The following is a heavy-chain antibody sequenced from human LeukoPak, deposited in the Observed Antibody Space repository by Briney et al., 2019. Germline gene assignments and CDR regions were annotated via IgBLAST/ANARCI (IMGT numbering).Heavy chain of an antibody. CDR3: ARAASYGDYGPFDY. Sequence: GRSLRLSCAASGFTFRNYGMNWVRQAPGKGLEWVAIIWYDGSNKYYADSVKGRFTISRDNSKNTLYLQMNSLRAEDTAVYYCARAASYGDYGPFDYWGQGTLVTVSS. V-gene: IGHV3-33*01. J-gene: IGHJ4*02. D-gene: IGHD4-17*01. CDR2: IWYDGSNK. CDR1: GFTFRNYG.